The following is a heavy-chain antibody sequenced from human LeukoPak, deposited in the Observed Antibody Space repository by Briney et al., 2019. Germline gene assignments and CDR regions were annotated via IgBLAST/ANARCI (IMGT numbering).Heavy chain of an antibody. Sequence: PGGSLRLSCSASGFTFSSFEMDWVRQAPGKGLEWISYMSSRDNTRYYAESVKGRFTISRDNAKNSLYLQMSSLRAEDTAVYYCAGAYGSESDYWGQGTLVTVSS. CDR1: GFTFSSFE. D-gene: IGHD3-10*01. CDR2: MSSRDNTR. CDR3: AGAYGSESDY. V-gene: IGHV3-48*03. J-gene: IGHJ4*02.